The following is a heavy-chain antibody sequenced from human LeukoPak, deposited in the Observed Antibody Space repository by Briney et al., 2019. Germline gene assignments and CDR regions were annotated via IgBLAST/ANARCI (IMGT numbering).Heavy chain of an antibody. J-gene: IGHJ6*02. CDR3: ARDRVYCSSTSCYIDFGMDV. CDR2: INSDGSST. Sequence: PGGSLRLSCAASGFTFSSYWMHWVRQAPGKGLVWVSRINSDGSSTSYADSVKGRFTISRDNAKNTLYLQMNSLRAEDTAVYYCARDRVYCSSTSCYIDFGMDVWGQGTTVAVSS. D-gene: IGHD2-2*02. V-gene: IGHV3-74*01. CDR1: GFTFSSYW.